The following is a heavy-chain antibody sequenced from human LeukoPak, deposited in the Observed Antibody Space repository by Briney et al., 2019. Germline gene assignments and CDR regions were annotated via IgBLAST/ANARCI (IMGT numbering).Heavy chain of an antibody. V-gene: IGHV4-4*07. D-gene: IGHD1-26*01. CDR1: GGSISSYY. Sequence: SDTLSLTCTVSGGSISSYYWSWIRHHAGKGLEGIGRIYTSGSTNYNPSLKSRVTMSVDTSKNQFSLKLSSVTGADTAVYYCVRGLGRIVVSDNHNCGREVWGKGTRVTVSS. J-gene: IGHJ6*04. CDR2: IYTSGST. CDR3: VRGLGRIVVSDNHNCGREV.